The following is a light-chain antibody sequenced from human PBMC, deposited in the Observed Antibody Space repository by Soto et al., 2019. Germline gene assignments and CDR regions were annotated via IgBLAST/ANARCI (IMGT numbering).Light chain of an antibody. Sequence: IQVTQSPSSLSASVGDRVTITCRASQGITSYLAWYQQKPGKAPKLLIYAASALQTGVSSRFSGSGYGTYFALTISNLQPENFATYFCQQLYSYPLTFGGGTTVEF. CDR2: AAS. CDR3: QQLYSYPLT. J-gene: IGKJ4*01. CDR1: QGITSY. V-gene: IGKV1-9*01.